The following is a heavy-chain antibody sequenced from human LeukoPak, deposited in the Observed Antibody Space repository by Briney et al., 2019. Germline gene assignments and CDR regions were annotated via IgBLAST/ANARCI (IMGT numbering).Heavy chain of an antibody. J-gene: IGHJ4*02. D-gene: IGHD3-10*01. CDR1: GGSISSYF. Sequence: SETLSLTCTVSGGSISSYFWSWIRQPAGKGLEWIGRIYTSGSTNYNPSLKSRATMSVDTSKNQFSLKLSSVTAADTAVYYCARGIGYGSGSYYPDWGQGTLVTVSS. V-gene: IGHV4-4*07. CDR2: IYTSGST. CDR3: ARGIGYGSGSYYPD.